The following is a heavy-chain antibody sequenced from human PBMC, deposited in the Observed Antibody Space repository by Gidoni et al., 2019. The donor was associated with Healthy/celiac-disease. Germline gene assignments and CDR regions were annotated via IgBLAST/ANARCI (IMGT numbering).Heavy chain of an antibody. CDR2: IKSKTDGGTT. CDR1: GFTFSNAW. V-gene: IGHV3-15*07. Sequence: EVQLVESGGGLVKPGGSLRLSCAASGFTFSNAWINWVRQAPGKGLEWVGRIKSKTDGGTTDYAAPVKGRFTISRDDSKNTLYLQMNSLKTEDTAVYYCTTGRAITMVREMNYYYYYMDVWGKGTTVTVSS. J-gene: IGHJ6*03. CDR3: TTGRAITMVREMNYYYYYMDV. D-gene: IGHD3-10*01.